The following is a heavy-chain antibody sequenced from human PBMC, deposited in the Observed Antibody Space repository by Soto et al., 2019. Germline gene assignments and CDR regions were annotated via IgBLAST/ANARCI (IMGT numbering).Heavy chain of an antibody. CDR3: ARVFYSVAGTGGLDY. D-gene: IGHD6-19*01. V-gene: IGHV3-48*02. Sequence: EVQLVESGGGLVQPGGSLRLSCAASGFTFSSYSMNWVRQAPGKGLEWVSYISSSSSTIYYADSVKGRFTISRDNAKNSLYLQMNSLRDEDTAVYYCARVFYSVAGTGGLDYWGQGPRVTVSS. CDR1: GFTFSSYS. CDR2: ISSSSSTI. J-gene: IGHJ4*02.